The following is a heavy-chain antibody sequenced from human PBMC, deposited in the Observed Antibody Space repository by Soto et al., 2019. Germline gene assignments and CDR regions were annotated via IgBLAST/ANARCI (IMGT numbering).Heavy chain of an antibody. Sequence: SVKVSWNASEGHFRSHAISWVRQAPGQGLEWMGGIIPIFGTANYAQKFQGRVTITADESTSTAYMELSSLRSEDTAVYYCAVRCSITSCYTYLPDYWGQGTLVTVSS. CDR1: EGHFRSHA. CDR2: IIPIFGTA. CDR3: AVRCSITSCYTYLPDY. V-gene: IGHV1-69*13. D-gene: IGHD2-2*02. J-gene: IGHJ4*02.